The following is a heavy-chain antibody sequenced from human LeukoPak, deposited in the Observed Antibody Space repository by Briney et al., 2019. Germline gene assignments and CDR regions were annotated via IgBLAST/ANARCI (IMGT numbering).Heavy chain of an antibody. D-gene: IGHD2-15*01. CDR3: AKQLGYCSDGSCYFPY. V-gene: IGHV3-23*01. J-gene: IGHJ4*02. CDR2: ISNNGGYT. Sequence: GRSLRLSCAASGFTVSSNYMSWVRQAPGKELEWVSAISNNGGYTYYADSVQGRFTISRDNSKSTLCLQMNSLRAEDTAVYYCAKQLGYCSDGSCYFPYWGQGTLVTVSS. CDR1: GFTVSSNY.